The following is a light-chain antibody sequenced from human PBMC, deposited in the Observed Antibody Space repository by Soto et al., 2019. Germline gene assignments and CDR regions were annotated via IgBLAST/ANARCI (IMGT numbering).Light chain of an antibody. V-gene: IGKV3-11*01. Sequence: EIVLTQSPATLSLSPGERATLSCRASQSVSSYLAWYQQKPGQAPRLLIYDASNRATGIPARFSGSGSGTDFTLTISSLEPEDFAIYYCQHRSNWPWTFGQGTKLEIK. CDR2: DAS. J-gene: IGKJ2*02. CDR1: QSVSSY. CDR3: QHRSNWPWT.